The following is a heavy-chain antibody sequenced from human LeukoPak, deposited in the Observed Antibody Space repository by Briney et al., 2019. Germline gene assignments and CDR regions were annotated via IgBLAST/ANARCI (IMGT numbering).Heavy chain of an antibody. CDR1: GGSISIYY. D-gene: IGHD6-13*01. J-gene: IGHJ4*02. Sequence: SETLSLTCTVSGGSISIYYRSWIRQPAGKGLEWIGRIYTSGSTNYNPSLKSRVTMSVDTYKNQFSLKLSSVTAADTAVYYCARGPRVSTQIAATGILDYWCQGTLVTVSS. CDR2: IYTSGST. CDR3: ARGPRVSTQIAATGILDY. V-gene: IGHV4-4*07.